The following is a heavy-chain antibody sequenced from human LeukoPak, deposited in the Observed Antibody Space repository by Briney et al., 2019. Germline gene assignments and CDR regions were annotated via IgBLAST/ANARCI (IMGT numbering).Heavy chain of an antibody. Sequence: PGGSLRLSCAASGFTFSSYWMSWVRQAPGKGLEWVADIKQDGSEKYYVDSVKGRFTISRDNAKNSLYLQMNSLRAEDTAVYYCARREYCSSTSCSVTFDCWGQGTLVTVSS. CDR1: GFTFSSYW. J-gene: IGHJ4*02. D-gene: IGHD2-2*01. V-gene: IGHV3-7*01. CDR3: ARREYCSSTSCSVTFDC. CDR2: IKQDGSEK.